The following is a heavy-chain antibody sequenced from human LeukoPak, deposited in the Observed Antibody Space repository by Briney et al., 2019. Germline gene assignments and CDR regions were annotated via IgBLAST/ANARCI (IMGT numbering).Heavy chain of an antibody. CDR1: GYTFTGYH. J-gene: IGHJ4*02. V-gene: IGHV1-2*02. D-gene: IGHD3-3*01. CDR3: ARDSYDFWSGYWGLDPAGIDY. Sequence: GASVKVSCKASGYTFTGYHMHWVRQAPGQGLEWMGWINPNSGGTNYSQKFQGRVTMTRDTSISTAYMELSRLRSDDTAVYYCARDSYDFWSGYWGLDPAGIDYWGQGTLVTVSS. CDR2: INPNSGGT.